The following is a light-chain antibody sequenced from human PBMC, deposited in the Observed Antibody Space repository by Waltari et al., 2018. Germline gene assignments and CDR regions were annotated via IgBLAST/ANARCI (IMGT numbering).Light chain of an antibody. Sequence: EIVLTQSSATLCLSPGERATLSCRASQSISTYLAWYQQRPGQAPRLLIYDASNRASGIPARFSGSGSGTDFTLTISSPEPEDFAVYYCQQRSDWPLAFGGGTKVEI. J-gene: IGKJ4*01. V-gene: IGKV3-11*01. CDR1: QSISTY. CDR2: DAS. CDR3: QQRSDWPLA.